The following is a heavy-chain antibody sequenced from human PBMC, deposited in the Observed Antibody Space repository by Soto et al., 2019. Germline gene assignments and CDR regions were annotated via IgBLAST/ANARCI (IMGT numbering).Heavy chain of an antibody. CDR2: ISGGGSNT. CDR1: GFPFSSYV. D-gene: IGHD4-4*01. CDR3: AKDSNKYSSSLRGRYFDY. V-gene: IGHV3-23*01. J-gene: IGHJ4*02. Sequence: EVQLLESGGGLVQRGGSLRLSCAASGFPFSSYVMAWVRQAPGKGLEWVSGISGGGSNTFYADSVKGGFTISRDNSKNTLLLQMNSLGAEDTAVYYCAKDSNKYSSSLRGRYFDYWGQGIGVTVSS.